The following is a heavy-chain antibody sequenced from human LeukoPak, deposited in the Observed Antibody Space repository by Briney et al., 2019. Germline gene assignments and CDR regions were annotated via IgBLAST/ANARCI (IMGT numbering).Heavy chain of an antibody. V-gene: IGHV1-18*01. Sequence: GASVKVSCKASGYTFTSHGITWVREAPGQELEWVGWINAYNGHTNYVQNLQGRATMTTDTSTSTAYMELRSLRSDNTAVYYCARGEYNYFDYWGQGTLVTVSS. CDR2: INAYNGHT. D-gene: IGHD2/OR15-2a*01. J-gene: IGHJ4*02. CDR3: ARGEYNYFDY. CDR1: GYTFTSHG.